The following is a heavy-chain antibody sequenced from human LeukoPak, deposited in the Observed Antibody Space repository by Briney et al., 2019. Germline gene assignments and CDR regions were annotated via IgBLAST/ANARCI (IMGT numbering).Heavy chain of an antibody. CDR2: IYAGGSA. CDR3: TRLLPTSNHFFES. CDR1: GFTVSYDY. D-gene: IGHD2-8*01. V-gene: IGHV3-53*01. Sequence: GGSLRLSCAASGFTVSYDYMSWVRQAPGKGLEWVSVIYAGGSAYYADSVRGRFTISRDNSENTLNLQMNSLRAEDTAVYYCTRLLPTSNHFFESWGQGTLVTVSS. J-gene: IGHJ4*02.